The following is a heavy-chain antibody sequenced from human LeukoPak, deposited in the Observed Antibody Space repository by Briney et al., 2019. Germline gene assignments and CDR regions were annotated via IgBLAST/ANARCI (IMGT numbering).Heavy chain of an antibody. Sequence: GGSLRLSCAAPGFTFSSYAMSWVRQAPGKGLEWVSAISGSGGSTYYADSVKGRFTISRDNSKNTLYLQMNSLRAEDTAVYYCAKTHIVVVVAAYFDYWGQGTLVTVSS. J-gene: IGHJ4*02. D-gene: IGHD2-15*01. CDR3: AKTHIVVVVAAYFDY. CDR1: GFTFSSYA. CDR2: ISGSGGST. V-gene: IGHV3-23*01.